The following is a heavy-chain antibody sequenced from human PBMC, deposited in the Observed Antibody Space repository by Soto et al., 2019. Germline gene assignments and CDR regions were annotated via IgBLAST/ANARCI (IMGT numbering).Heavy chain of an antibody. Sequence: GGSLRLSCAASGFTFSSYAMHWVRQAPGKGLEWVAVISYDGSNKYYADSVKGRFTISRDNSKNTLYLQMNSLRAEDTAVYYCASPVGWLQLQRFLQAFDIWGQGTIVTVSS. D-gene: IGHD5-12*01. V-gene: IGHV3-30-3*01. CDR1: GFTFSSYA. CDR2: ISYDGSNK. J-gene: IGHJ3*02. CDR3: ASPVGWLQLQRFLQAFDI.